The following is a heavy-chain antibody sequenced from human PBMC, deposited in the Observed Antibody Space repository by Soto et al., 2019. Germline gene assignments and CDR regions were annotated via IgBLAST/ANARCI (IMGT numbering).Heavy chain of an antibody. D-gene: IGHD3-16*01. CDR1: GGSISGHY. CDR3: ARGPYYDLIWNYYYMDV. Sequence: QVQLQESGPGLVKPSETLSLSCNVSGGSISGHYWSWVRQTPGKGLEWIGYIYYSGSTNYNPSLKSRVTISVHTSKNHFSLRLTSVTAADTAVYYCARGPYYDLIWNYYYMDVWGKGTTVTVS. V-gene: IGHV4-59*08. J-gene: IGHJ6*03. CDR2: IYYSGST.